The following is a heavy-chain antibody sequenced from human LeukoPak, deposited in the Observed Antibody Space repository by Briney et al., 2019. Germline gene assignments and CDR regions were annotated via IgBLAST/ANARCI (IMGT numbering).Heavy chain of an antibody. J-gene: IGHJ4*02. Sequence: PGGSLRLFCAASGFTFSDYGMHWVRQAPGKGLEWVALISYDGTTKYYADSVKGRFTISRDNSKNTLYLQMNSLRAEDTAVYYCAKDNSVIDLYYFGYWGQGTLVTVSS. V-gene: IGHV3-30*18. D-gene: IGHD3-3*01. CDR2: ISYDGTTK. CDR3: AKDNSVIDLYYFGY. CDR1: GFTFSDYG.